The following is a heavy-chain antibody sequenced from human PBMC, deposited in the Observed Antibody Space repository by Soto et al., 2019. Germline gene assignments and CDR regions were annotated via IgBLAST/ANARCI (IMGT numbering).Heavy chain of an antibody. D-gene: IGHD3-3*01. CDR1: GFSLSTSGVS. Sequence: QITLKESGPTLVKPTQTLTLTCTFSGFSLSTSGVSVAWIRQSPGQALEWLALVYWDDDKRYSPSLKSRLTISKDTSRNQVLLTMTNVDPVDTATYYCAHRQYNDLGNWFDPWGQGTLVTVSS. CDR3: AHRQYNDLGNWFDP. V-gene: IGHV2-5*02. CDR2: VYWDDDK. J-gene: IGHJ5*02.